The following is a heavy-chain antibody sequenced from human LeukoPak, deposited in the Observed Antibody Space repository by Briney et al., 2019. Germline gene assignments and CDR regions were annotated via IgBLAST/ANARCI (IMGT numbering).Heavy chain of an antibody. D-gene: IGHD3-22*01. CDR1: GFTFSSYA. V-gene: IGHV3-23*01. CDR2: ISGSGGST. Sequence: GGSLRLSCAASGFTFSSYAMSWVRQAPGKGLEWVSAISGSGGSTDYADSVKGRFTISRDNSKNTLYLQMHSLRAEDTAVYYCAKYGSATYYYDSSGYERGAKFYYYYMDVWGKGTTVTVSS. CDR3: AKYGSATYYYDSSGYERGAKFYYYYMDV. J-gene: IGHJ6*03.